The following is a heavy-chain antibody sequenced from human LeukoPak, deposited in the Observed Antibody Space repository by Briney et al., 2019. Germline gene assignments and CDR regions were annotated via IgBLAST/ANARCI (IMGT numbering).Heavy chain of an antibody. D-gene: IGHD6-13*01. Sequence: SETLSLTCTVSGGSISSSSYYWGWIRQPPGKGLEWIGSIYYSGSTYYNPSLKSRVTISVDTSKNQFSLKLSSVTAADTAVYYCARHVKRGGSSWHPWGIVLGYLDYWGQGTLVTVSS. V-gene: IGHV4-39*01. CDR1: GGSISSSSYY. CDR3: ARHVKRGGSSWHPWGIVLGYLDY. CDR2: IYYSGST. J-gene: IGHJ4*02.